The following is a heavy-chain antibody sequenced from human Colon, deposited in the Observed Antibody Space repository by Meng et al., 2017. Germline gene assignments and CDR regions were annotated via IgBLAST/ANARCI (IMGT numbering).Heavy chain of an antibody. J-gene: IGHJ5*02. CDR1: GFTFSNAW. CDR2: IKSKTDGGTT. CDR3: STDYWVDH. Sequence: EVHLVESGGGFVKPGGSLRFSCEASGFTFSNAWMSWVRQAPGKGLEWVGRIKSKTDGGTTDYAVPVKGRFTISRDDSENTLYLQMNSLKTEDTAVYFCSTDYWVDHWGQGTLVTVSS. V-gene: IGHV3-15*01.